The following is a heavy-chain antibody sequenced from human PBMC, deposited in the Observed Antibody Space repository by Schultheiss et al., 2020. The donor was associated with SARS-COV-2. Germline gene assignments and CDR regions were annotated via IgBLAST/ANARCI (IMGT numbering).Heavy chain of an antibody. CDR2: ISAYNGNT. V-gene: IGHV1-18*01. CDR1: GYTFTSYG. J-gene: IGHJ5*02. Sequence: ASVKVSCKASGYTFTSYGISWVRQAPGQGLEWMGWISAYNGNTNYAQKLQGRVTMTTDTSTSTAYMELRSLRSDDTAVYYCARARCSSTSCPHKNWFDPWGQGTLVTVSS. CDR3: ARARCSSTSCPHKNWFDP. D-gene: IGHD2-2*01.